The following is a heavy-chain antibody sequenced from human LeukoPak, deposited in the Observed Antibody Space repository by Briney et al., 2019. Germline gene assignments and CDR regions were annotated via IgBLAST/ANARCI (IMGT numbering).Heavy chain of an antibody. V-gene: IGHV3-30-3*01. CDR1: GFTFSSYA. Sequence: EGSLRPSCAASGFTFSSYAMHWVRQAPGKGLEWVAVISYDGSNKYYADSVKGRFTISRDNSKNTLYLQMNSLRTEDTAVYYCARVPGYDSSGYFDYWGQGTLVTVSS. CDR2: ISYDGSNK. CDR3: ARVPGYDSSGYFDY. J-gene: IGHJ4*02. D-gene: IGHD3-22*01.